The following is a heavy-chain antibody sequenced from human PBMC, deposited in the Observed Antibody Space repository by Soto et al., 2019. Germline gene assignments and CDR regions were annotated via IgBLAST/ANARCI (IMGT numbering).Heavy chain of an antibody. CDR2: ITGSGDDA. Sequence: EVQLLESGGGLVQPGGSLRLSCAASGFTFSSNAMTWVRQAPVKGLEWVSTITGSGDDAWYADSVRGRFTISRDNSKNTLYLQMNSLRAEDSAVCYCARDGAAVPALWYYYLDVWGRGTTVTVSS. D-gene: IGHD6-25*01. J-gene: IGHJ6*03. CDR3: ARDGAAVPALWYYYLDV. V-gene: IGHV3-23*01. CDR1: GFTFSSNA.